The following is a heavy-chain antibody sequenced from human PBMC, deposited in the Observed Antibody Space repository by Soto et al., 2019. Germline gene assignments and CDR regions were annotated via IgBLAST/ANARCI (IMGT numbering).Heavy chain of an antibody. D-gene: IGHD5-18*01. J-gene: IGHJ6*02. CDR3: AVQVDTAMGDYYYGMDV. Sequence: ASVKVSCKASDCSFTSYGISWVRQAPGQGLEWMGWISAYNGNTNYAQKLQGRVTMTTDTSTSTAYMELRSLRSDDTAVYYCAVQVDTAMGDYYYGMDVWGQGTTVTVSS. V-gene: IGHV1-18*01. CDR2: ISAYNGNT. CDR1: DCSFTSYG.